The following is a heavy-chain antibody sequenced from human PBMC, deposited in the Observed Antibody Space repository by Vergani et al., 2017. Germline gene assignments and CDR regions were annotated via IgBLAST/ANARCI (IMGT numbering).Heavy chain of an antibody. D-gene: IGHD5-18*01. CDR1: GFTFSSYA. CDR2: ISGSGGXT. CDR3: TTDPKIQLWFWRRRTTADHYY. J-gene: IGHJ4*02. V-gene: IGHV3-23*01. Sequence: EVQLLESGGGLVQPGGSLRLSCAASGFTFSSYAMSWVRQAPGKGLEWVSAISGSGGXTYYADSVKGRFTISRDNSKNTLYLQMNSLKTEDTAVYYCTTDPKIQLWFWRRRTTADHYYWGQGTLVTVAS.